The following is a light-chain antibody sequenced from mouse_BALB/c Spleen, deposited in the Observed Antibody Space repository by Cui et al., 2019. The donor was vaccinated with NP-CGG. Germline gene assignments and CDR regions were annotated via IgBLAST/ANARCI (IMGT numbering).Light chain of an antibody. Sequence: QAVVTQESALTTTPGETVTLTCRSSTGAVITGNYANLVQEKPDHLFTGLIGGTNNRAPGVPARFSGSLIGDKAALTITGAQTEDEAIYFCALWYSNHWVFGGGTKLTVL. CDR3: ALWYSNHWV. J-gene: IGLJ1*01. V-gene: IGLV1*01. CDR2: GTN. CDR1: TGAVITGNY.